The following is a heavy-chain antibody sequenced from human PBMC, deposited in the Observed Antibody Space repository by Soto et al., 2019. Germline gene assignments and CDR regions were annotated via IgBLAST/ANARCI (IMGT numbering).Heavy chain of an antibody. CDR2: INAGNGNT. D-gene: IGHD6-13*01. Sequence: ASVKVSCKASGYTFTGYAMHWVRQAPGQRLEWMGWINAGNGNTKYSQKFQGRVTITRDTSASTAYMELSSLRSEDTALYYCASWNSRRPGGAFDIWGQGTMVTVSS. CDR1: GYTFTGYA. V-gene: IGHV1-3*01. CDR3: ASWNSRRPGGAFDI. J-gene: IGHJ3*02.